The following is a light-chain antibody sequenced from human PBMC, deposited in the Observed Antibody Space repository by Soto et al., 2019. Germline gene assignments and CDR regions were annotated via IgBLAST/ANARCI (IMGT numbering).Light chain of an antibody. Sequence: EILMTQSPATLSVSPGETATLSCRASQSVSSHLAWYQQKPGQSPRLLTYRPSTWAAGIPARFSGSGSGTEFTLTISSLQSGDFAVYYWQQYNNWPPPWTFGQGTKVELK. CDR1: QSVSSH. CDR3: QQYNNWPPPWT. V-gene: IGKV3-15*01. CDR2: RPS. J-gene: IGKJ1*01.